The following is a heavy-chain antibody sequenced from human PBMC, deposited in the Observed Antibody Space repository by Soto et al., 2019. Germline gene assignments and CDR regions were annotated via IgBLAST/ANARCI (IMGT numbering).Heavy chain of an antibody. CDR3: ARGSGGSCYSGGWGY. Sequence: QVQLVESGGGVVQPGRSLRLSCAASGFTFSSYAMHWVRQAPGKGLEWVAVISYDGSNKYYADSVKGRFTISRDNSKKTLYLKMNSLRAEDTAVYYCARGSGGSCYSGGWGYWGQGTLVTVSS. CDR1: GFTFSSYA. D-gene: IGHD2-15*01. CDR2: ISYDGSNK. J-gene: IGHJ4*02. V-gene: IGHV3-30-3*01.